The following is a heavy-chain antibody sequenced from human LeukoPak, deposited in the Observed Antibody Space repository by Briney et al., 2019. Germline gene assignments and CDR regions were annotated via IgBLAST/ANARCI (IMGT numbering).Heavy chain of an antibody. CDR2: IYHSGST. CDR1: GGSISSSNW. V-gene: IGHV4-4*02. D-gene: IGHD4-17*01. Sequence: PSETLSLTCAVSGGSISSSNWWSWVRQPPGKGLEWIGEIYHSGSTNYNPSLKSRVTISVDKSKNQFSLKLSSVTAADTAVYYCAGGPRFTTDHGDFSFYFYYWGPGTLVTVSS. J-gene: IGHJ4*02. CDR3: AGGPRFTTDHGDFSFYFYY.